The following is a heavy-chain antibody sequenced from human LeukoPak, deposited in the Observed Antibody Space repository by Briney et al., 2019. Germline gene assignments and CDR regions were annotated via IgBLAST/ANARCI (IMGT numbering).Heavy chain of an antibody. CDR1: GVSISGSSYY. D-gene: IGHD3-3*01. Sequence: SETLSLTCTVSGVSISGSSYYWGWIRQPPGKGLEWVGSIYYSGNTYYNPSLKSRVTISVDTSKNQFSLKLSSVTAADTAVYYCARVYDFWSGPREYAYWGQGTLSPSPQ. CDR2: IYYSGNT. V-gene: IGHV4-39*07. CDR3: ARVYDFWSGPREYAY. J-gene: IGHJ4*02.